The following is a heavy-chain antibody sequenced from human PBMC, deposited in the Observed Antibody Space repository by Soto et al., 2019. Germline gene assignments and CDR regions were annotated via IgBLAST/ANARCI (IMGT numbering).Heavy chain of an antibody. CDR3: ARGSSAVAYYYFDY. J-gene: IGHJ4*02. D-gene: IGHD6-19*01. V-gene: IGHV4-34*01. CDR2: INHSGST. Sequence: SETLSLTCAVYGGSFSGYYWSWIRQPPGKGLEWIGEINHSGSTNYNPSLKSRVTISVDTSKNQFSLKLSSVTAADTAVYYCARGSSAVAYYYFDYWGQGTLVTVSS. CDR1: GGSFSGYY.